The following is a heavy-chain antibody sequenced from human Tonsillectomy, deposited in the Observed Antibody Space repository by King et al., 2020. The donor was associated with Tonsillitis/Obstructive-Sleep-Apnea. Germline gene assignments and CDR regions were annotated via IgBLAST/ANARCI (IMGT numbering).Heavy chain of an antibody. Sequence: QLVQSGGGVVQPGRSLRLSCAASGFIFNRHGMHWVRQAPGKGLEWVAVIWYDGSNKYYADSVKGRFTISRDNSENTLYLHMNSLRADDTAVDYCVRDLNGSGPDYSGQGTLVTVSS. V-gene: IGHV3-33*01. CDR3: VRDLNGSGPDY. CDR2: IWYDGSNK. J-gene: IGHJ4*02. CDR1: GFIFNRHG. D-gene: IGHD1-20*01.